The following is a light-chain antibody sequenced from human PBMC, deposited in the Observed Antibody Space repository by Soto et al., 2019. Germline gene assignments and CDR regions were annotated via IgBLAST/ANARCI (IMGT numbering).Light chain of an antibody. Sequence: EIVLTQSPGTLSLSPGEGATLSCRASQSVSSNLVWYQQKPGQAPRLLIYSASTRATGIPARFSGTGSGTEFTLTISSLQSEDFAVYYCQQYHHLTRTFGGGTKVDIK. J-gene: IGKJ4*01. CDR1: QSVSSN. V-gene: IGKV3-15*01. CDR3: QQYHHLTRT. CDR2: SAS.